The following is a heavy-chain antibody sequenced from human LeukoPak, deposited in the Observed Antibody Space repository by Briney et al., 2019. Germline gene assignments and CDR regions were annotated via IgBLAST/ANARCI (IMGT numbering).Heavy chain of an antibody. CDR3: AREGVYYDILAAYYRPYYFDF. Sequence: PSETLSLTCIVSGGSMNSYFWSWIRQPPGKGLEWIGYIYYSGSTNYNPSLKSRLTISVDTSKNQFSLKLSSVTAADTAVYYCAREGVYYDILAAYYRPYYFDFWGQGTLVTVYS. V-gene: IGHV4-59*12. CDR2: IYYSGST. D-gene: IGHD3-9*01. J-gene: IGHJ4*02. CDR1: GGSMNSYF.